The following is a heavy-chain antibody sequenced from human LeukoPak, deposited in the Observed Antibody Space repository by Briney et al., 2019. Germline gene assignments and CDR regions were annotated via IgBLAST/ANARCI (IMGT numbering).Heavy chain of an antibody. CDR3: VRNPGGKYYFDY. V-gene: IGHV4-39*07. Sequence: SETLSLTCTVSGDSLFGNTYYWGWLRQPPGKELEWIASIYYTGTTYYNPSLKSRVTMSVAMSQNQFSLRLSSVTAADTAVYYCVRNPGGKYYFDYWGQGTLVSVSS. CDR2: IYYTGTT. CDR1: GDSLFGNTYY. J-gene: IGHJ4*02.